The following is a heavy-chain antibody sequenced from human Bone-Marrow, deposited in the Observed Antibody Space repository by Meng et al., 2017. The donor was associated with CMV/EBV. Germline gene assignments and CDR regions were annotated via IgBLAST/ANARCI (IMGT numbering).Heavy chain of an antibody. Sequence: SEPLSLTCTVSGGSISSSSYYWGWIRQPPGKGLEWIGSIYYSGSTYYNPSLKSRVTISVDTSKNQFSLKLSSVTGADTAVYYCARRGWSYFDYWGQGTLVTVSS. V-gene: IGHV4-39*07. D-gene: IGHD3-3*01. CDR1: GGSISSSSYY. J-gene: IGHJ4*02. CDR2: IYYSGST. CDR3: ARRGWSYFDY.